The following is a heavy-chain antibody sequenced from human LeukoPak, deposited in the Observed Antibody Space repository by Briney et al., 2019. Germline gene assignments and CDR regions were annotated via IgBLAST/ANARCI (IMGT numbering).Heavy chain of an antibody. CDR2: IYYSGNT. Sequence: SETLSLTCTVPGVSISSSNSYWGWLRQPPGKWLEWIGSIYYSGNTYYNASLKSRVTISVDTSKNQFSLKLSSVTAADTAVYYCARAGLVIPQNYYYYYMDVWGKGTTVTISS. CDR3: ARAGLVIPQNYYYYYMDV. CDR1: GVSISSSNSY. V-gene: IGHV4-39*07. J-gene: IGHJ6*03. D-gene: IGHD3/OR15-3a*01.